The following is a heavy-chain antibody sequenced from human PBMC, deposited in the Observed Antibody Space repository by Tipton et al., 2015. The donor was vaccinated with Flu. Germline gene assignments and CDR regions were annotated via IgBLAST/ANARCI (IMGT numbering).Heavy chain of an antibody. J-gene: IGHJ4*02. V-gene: IGHV5-51*01. Sequence: QLVQSGAEVKKPGESLKISCKGSGYSFTSYWIGWVRQMPGTGLEWMGIIYPGDSDTRYSPSFQGQVTISADKSITTAYLQWSSLKASDPAMYYWARGYCSSTSCYYFDYWGQGTLVTVSS. CDR1: GYSFTSYW. D-gene: IGHD2-2*01. CDR3: ARGYCSSTSCYYFDY. CDR2: IYPGDSDT.